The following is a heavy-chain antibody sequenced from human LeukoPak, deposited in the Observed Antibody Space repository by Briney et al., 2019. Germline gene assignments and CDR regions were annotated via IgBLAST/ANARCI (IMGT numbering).Heavy chain of an antibody. CDR3: ASTSWFYFEY. Sequence: ASSVTVSCMSTGYTLRDYYIHWVRQPAGQGLAWMGWINPNSGGTNYAQKFQGRVTMTRDTSISTAYMELSRLKSDDTAVYYCASTSWFYFEYWGQGTLVTVSS. CDR2: INPNSGGT. D-gene: IGHD2-2*01. CDR1: GYTLRDYY. J-gene: IGHJ4*02. V-gene: IGHV1-2*02.